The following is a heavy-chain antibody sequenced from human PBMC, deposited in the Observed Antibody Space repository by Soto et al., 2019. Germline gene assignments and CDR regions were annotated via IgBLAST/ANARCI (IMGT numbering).Heavy chain of an antibody. CDR3: AKADRKPPPYDFWSALIDY. V-gene: IGHV3-30*02. Sequence: GGSLRLSCAASGFMFSDYGMHWVRQAPGKGLEWVAYIWYDGTNKFYAGSVKGRFTISRDNSKNTLYLQMDSLRAEDTAMYYCAKADRKPPPYDFWSALIDYSGQGTLVTVSS. CDR1: GFMFSDYG. J-gene: IGHJ4*02. CDR2: IWYDGTNK. D-gene: IGHD3-3*01.